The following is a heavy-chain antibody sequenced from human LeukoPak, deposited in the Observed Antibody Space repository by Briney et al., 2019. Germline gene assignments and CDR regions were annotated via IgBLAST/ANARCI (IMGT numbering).Heavy chain of an antibody. Sequence: GGSLRLSCAASGFTFSTYGMSWVRQAPGKGLEWVSAISNSGGSTFYADSVKGRFTISRDNSKNTLYLQMNSLRAVDTAVYYCARVRKDYYYYYMDVWGKGTTVTVSS. J-gene: IGHJ6*03. V-gene: IGHV3-23*01. CDR1: GFTFSTYG. CDR3: ARVRKDYYYYYMDV. CDR2: ISNSGGST.